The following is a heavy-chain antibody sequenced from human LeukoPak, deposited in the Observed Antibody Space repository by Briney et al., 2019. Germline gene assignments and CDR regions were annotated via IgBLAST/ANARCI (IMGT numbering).Heavy chain of an antibody. J-gene: IGHJ4*02. CDR2: INPSGGST. CDR3: ARDRYSISSLYGF. V-gene: IGHV1-46*01. Sequence: ASVKVSCKASGYTFTSYYIHWVRQAPGQGLEWMGIINPSGGSTTYAQKFQGRVTITRDTPTSTVYMVLSSLRSEDTAVYYCARDRYSISSLYGFWGQGTLVTVSS. CDR1: GYTFTSYY. D-gene: IGHD6-6*01.